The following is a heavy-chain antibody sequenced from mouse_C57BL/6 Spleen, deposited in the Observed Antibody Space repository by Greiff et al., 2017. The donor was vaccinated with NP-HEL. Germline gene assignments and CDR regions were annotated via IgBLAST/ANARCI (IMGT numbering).Heavy chain of an antibody. CDR1: GYTFTDYE. CDR3: TSYYDYDDPLYARDY. D-gene: IGHD2-4*01. Sequence: VQLQQSGAELVRPGASVTLSCKASGYTFTDYEMHWVKQTPVHGLEWIGAIDPETGGTAYNQKFKGKAILTADKSSSTAYMELRSLTSEDSAVYYCTSYYDYDDPLYARDYWGQGTSVTVSS. J-gene: IGHJ4*01. CDR2: IDPETGGT. V-gene: IGHV1-15*01.